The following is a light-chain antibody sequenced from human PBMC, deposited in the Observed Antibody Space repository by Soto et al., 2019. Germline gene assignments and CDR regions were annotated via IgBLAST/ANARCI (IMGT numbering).Light chain of an antibody. Sequence: QSVLTQPASVSGSPGQSITISCTGTSSDVGDNNYVSWYQQHPGKAPKLMTYDVTHRPSGISNRFSGSKSGNTASLTISGLQDEDEADYYCSSYTSSSTLHVFGTGTKGTVL. J-gene: IGLJ1*01. CDR3: SSYTSSSTLHV. V-gene: IGLV2-14*01. CDR1: SSDVGDNNY. CDR2: DVT.